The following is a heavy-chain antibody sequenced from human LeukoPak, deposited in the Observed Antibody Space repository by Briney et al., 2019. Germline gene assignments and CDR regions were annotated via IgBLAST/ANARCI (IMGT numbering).Heavy chain of an antibody. CDR2: IYYSGST. CDR1: GGSISSYY. Sequence: PSETLSLTCTVSGGSISSYYWSWIRQPSGKGLEWIGYIYYSGSTNYNPSLKRRVTISVDTSKNQFSLKLSSVTAADTAVYYCARGTLYTTMARGSNYYYYMDDWGKGTTVTVSS. V-gene: IGHV4-59*01. D-gene: IGHD4/OR15-4a*01. J-gene: IGHJ6*03. CDR3: ARGTLYTTMARGSNYYYYMDD.